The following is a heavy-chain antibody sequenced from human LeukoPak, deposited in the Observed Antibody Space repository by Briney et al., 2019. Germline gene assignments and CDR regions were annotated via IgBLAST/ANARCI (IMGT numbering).Heavy chain of an antibody. D-gene: IGHD4-17*01. Sequence: ASVKVSCKASGYTFTGYYMHWVRQAPGQGLEWIGWINPNSGGTNYAQKFQGRVTMTRDTSISTAYLELSRLRSDDTAVYYCARLVTTVTTMEDDYWGQGTLVTVSS. J-gene: IGHJ4*02. CDR3: ARLVTTVTTMEDDY. CDR1: GYTFTGYY. V-gene: IGHV1-2*02. CDR2: INPNSGGT.